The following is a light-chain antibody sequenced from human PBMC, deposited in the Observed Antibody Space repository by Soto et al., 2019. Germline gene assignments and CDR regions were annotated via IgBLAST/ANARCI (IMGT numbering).Light chain of an antibody. CDR1: QTINNY. Sequence: DIQMTQSPSSLSESVGDRVTIPCRTSQTINNYLNWYQQKPGKAPRLLIYAASTLQSGVPSRFTGSGSGTYFTLTISSLQPEDFSTYYCQQSYTTPRTFGQGTKVEIK. CDR2: AAS. V-gene: IGKV1-39*01. CDR3: QQSYTTPRT. J-gene: IGKJ1*01.